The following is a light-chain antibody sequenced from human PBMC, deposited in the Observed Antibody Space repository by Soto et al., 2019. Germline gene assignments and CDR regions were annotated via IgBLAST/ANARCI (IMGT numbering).Light chain of an antibody. V-gene: IGKV3-20*01. CDR1: RSVSSSY. CDR2: GAS. CDR3: QHYGSSPPYP. J-gene: IGKJ2*01. Sequence: EIVLTQSPGTLSLSPGERATLSCRASRSVSSSYLAWYQQKPGQAPRLLIYGASSRATGIPDRFSGSGSGTDFTLTISRLAAEDFAGYYCQHYGSSPPYPFGQGTKLEIK.